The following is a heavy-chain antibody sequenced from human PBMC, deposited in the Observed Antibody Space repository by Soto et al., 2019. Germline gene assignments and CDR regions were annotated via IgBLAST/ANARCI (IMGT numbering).Heavy chain of an antibody. D-gene: IGHD5-12*01. CDR2: IYYNGST. CDR1: GGSISSYC. V-gene: IGHV4-59*01. CDR3: ARDRHARASGYPLSPPYYYYVMDV. Sequence: SETLSLTCTVSGGSISSYCWSWIRQPPGKGMEWIGYIYYNGSTNYNPSLKSRVTISVDTSKNQFSLKLSSVTAADTAVYYCARDRHARASGYPLSPPYYYYVMDVWGQGPTVTVSS. J-gene: IGHJ6*02.